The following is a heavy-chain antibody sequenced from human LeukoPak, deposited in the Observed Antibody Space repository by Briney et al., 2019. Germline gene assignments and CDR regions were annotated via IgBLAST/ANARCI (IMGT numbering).Heavy chain of an antibody. CDR2: ISGSGDIT. J-gene: IGHJ4*02. CDR1: GFTFSNHA. Sequence: PGGSLRLSCTASGFTFSNHAMNWVRQAPGKGLEWVSGISGSGDITYYADSVKGRFIISRDNSKNTLYLQMNSLRAEDTAVFYCAKHRVAVSGVAQFDYWGQGTQVTVSS. V-gene: IGHV3-23*01. D-gene: IGHD6-19*01. CDR3: AKHRVAVSGVAQFDY.